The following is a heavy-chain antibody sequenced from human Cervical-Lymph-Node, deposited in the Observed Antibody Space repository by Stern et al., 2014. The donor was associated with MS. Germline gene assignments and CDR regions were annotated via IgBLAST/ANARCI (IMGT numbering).Heavy chain of an antibody. V-gene: IGHV3-53*01. D-gene: IGHD6-19*01. Sequence: EVQLVESGGGLIQPGGSLRLSCSASGFTVSTNYISWVRQAPGEGLEWVSVTHSGGRTNDADAGKDRFTISRDKSKNPLYLQMDRLRAEDTAVYYCARVSGIYYYYVLDVWGQGTTVTVSS. CDR3: ARVSGIYYYYVLDV. J-gene: IGHJ6*02. CDR1: GFTVSTNY. CDR2: THSGGRT.